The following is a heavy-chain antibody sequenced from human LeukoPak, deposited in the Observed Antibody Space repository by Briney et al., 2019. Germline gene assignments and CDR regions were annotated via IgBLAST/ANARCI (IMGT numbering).Heavy chain of an antibody. J-gene: IGHJ3*02. CDR3: ARLAVAGWTRAFDI. D-gene: IGHD6-19*01. V-gene: IGHV3-53*01. CDR1: GFPVSSNY. CDR2: IYSGGST. Sequence: GSLRLSCAASGFPVSSNYMSWVRQAPGKGLGWVSVIYSGGSTYYADSVKGRFTISRDNSKNTLYLQMNSLRAEDTAVYYCARLAVAGWTRAFDIWGQGTMVTVSS.